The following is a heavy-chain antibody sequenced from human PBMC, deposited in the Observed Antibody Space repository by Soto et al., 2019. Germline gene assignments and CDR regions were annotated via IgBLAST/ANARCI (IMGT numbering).Heavy chain of an antibody. V-gene: IGHV3-30*04. J-gene: IGHJ4*02. CDR3: VRSRSGAVPDSFAY. Sequence: QVQLVESGGGVVPPGRSLRLSCAASGFMFSRYAMHWVRQAPGKSLEWVAVISKDGSVIYYADSVKGRFTISRDKCKNVVYLQLNSLRDEDTAVFYCVRSRSGAVPDSFAYWGQGTLVTVAA. CDR2: ISKDGSVI. D-gene: IGHD3-10*01. CDR1: GFMFSRYA.